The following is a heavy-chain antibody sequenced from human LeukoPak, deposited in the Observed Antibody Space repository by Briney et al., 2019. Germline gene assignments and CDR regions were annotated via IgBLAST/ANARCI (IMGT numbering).Heavy chain of an antibody. J-gene: IGHJ6*04. CDR2: IYHSGST. D-gene: IGHD3-16*01. CDR1: GDSLTSRAYY. V-gene: IGHV4-31*03. Sequence: SQTLSLTCNVSGDSLTSRAYYWSWIRQHPGTGLEWIGYIYHSGSTYYNPSLMTRFIMSVDTSKNQFSLKLTSVTAADSAVYYCARDMFVGGLDVWGKGTTVTVSS. CDR3: ARDMFVGGLDV.